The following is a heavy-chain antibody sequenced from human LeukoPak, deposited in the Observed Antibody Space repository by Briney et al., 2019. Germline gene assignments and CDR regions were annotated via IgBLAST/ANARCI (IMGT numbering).Heavy chain of an antibody. J-gene: IGHJ4*02. CDR2: IWYDGSNK. D-gene: IGHD6-13*01. Sequence: GGSLRLSCAASGFTFSSYGMHWVRQAPGKGLEWVAVIWYDGSNKYYADSVKGRFTIFRDNSKNTLYLQMNSLRAEDTAVYYCARDGAAAGSLDLYYFDYWGQGTLVTVSS. V-gene: IGHV3-33*01. CDR1: GFTFSSYG. CDR3: ARDGAAAGSLDLYYFDY.